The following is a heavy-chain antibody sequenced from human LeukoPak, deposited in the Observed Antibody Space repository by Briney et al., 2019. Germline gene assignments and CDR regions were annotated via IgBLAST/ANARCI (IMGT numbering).Heavy chain of an antibody. CDR2: INPNSGGT. J-gene: IGHJ5*02. CDR1: GYTFTSYA. D-gene: IGHD2-2*01. Sequence: ASVKVSCKAFGYTFTSYAMNWVRQAPGQGLEWMGWINPNSGGTNYAQKFQGRVTMTRDTSISTAYMELSRLRSDDTAVYYCARTGAAAIGRNWFDPWGQGTLVTVSS. V-gene: IGHV1-2*02. CDR3: ARTGAAAIGRNWFDP.